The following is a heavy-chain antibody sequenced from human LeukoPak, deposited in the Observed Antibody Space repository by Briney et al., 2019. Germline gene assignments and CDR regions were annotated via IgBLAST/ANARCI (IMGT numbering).Heavy chain of an antibody. D-gene: IGHD3-16*01. CDR2: IYPGDSDT. V-gene: IGHV5-51*01. CDR1: GYSFTNYW. J-gene: IGHJ4*02. CDR3: ARARQSGSYAGFAH. Sequence: VESLKISCQGPGYSFTNYWIAWVRHMPGKGLEWMGIIYPGDSDTRVSPSFRGRVTMSADKSVSTAYLQLNNLKASDTAMYYCARARQSGSYAGFAHWGPGTLVTVSS.